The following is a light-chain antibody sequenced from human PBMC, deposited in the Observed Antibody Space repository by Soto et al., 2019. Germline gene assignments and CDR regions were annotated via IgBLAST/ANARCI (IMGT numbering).Light chain of an antibody. J-gene: IGLJ1*01. CDR1: SSYVGGYSH. CDR3: SAFTSRNTYV. V-gene: IGLV2-14*03. Sequence: QSVLTQPASVSGSPGQSISISCTGTSSYVGGYSHVSWYQQHPGKAPKVMIYDVSNRPSGVSNRFSGSKSGNTAFLTISGLQAEDEADFYCSAFTSRNTYVFGTGTKVTVL. CDR2: DVS.